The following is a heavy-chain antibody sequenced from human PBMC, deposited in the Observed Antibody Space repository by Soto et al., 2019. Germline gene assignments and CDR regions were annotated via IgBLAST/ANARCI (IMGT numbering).Heavy chain of an antibody. J-gene: IGHJ4*02. V-gene: IGHV3-74*01. D-gene: IGHD4-17*01. CDR1: GLTFSSYW. CDR3: ALSHTVTTDY. CDR2: INGAGSST. Sequence: EVQLVESGGGLVQPGGSLRLSCAASGLTFSSYWMHWVRQAPGKGLVWVSRINGAGSSTSYADSVKGRFTISRDNAKNTLYLQMNSLRAEDTAVYYCALSHTVTTDYWGQGTLVTVSS.